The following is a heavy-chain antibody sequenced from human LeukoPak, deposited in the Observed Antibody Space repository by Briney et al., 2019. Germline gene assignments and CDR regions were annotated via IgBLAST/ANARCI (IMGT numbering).Heavy chain of an antibody. CDR3: AREYYYDSSGAYYYYYYMDV. Sequence: RASVKVSCKTSGYTFTDSYIHWVRQAPGQGLEWMGWINPNRCGTNYAQKFQGRVTMTRDTSINTAYMELSRLRSDDTAVYYCAREYYYDSSGAYYYYYYMDVWGKGTTVTVSS. J-gene: IGHJ6*03. D-gene: IGHD3-22*01. CDR1: GYTFTDSY. CDR2: INPNRCGT. V-gene: IGHV1-2*02.